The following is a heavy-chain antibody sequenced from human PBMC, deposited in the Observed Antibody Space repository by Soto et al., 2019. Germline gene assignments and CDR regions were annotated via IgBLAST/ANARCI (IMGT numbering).Heavy chain of an antibody. CDR1: GGSFSGYY. CDR3: ARGSQSPYYYDSSGYYYWFDP. Sequence: PSETLSLTCAVYGGSFSGYYWSWIRQPPGKGLEWIGEINHSGSTNYNPSLKSRVTISVDTSKDQFSLKLSSVTAADTAVYYCARGSQSPYYYDSSGYYYWFDPWGQGTLVTVSS. J-gene: IGHJ5*02. D-gene: IGHD3-22*01. CDR2: INHSGST. V-gene: IGHV4-34*01.